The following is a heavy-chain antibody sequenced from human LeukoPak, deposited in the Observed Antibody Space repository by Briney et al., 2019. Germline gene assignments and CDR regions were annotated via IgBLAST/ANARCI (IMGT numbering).Heavy chain of an antibody. CDR1: GGSISSYY. CDR2: IYYSGST. Sequence: SETLSLTCSVSGGSISSYYWSWIRQPPGKGLEWIGYIYYSGSTNYNPSLKSRVTISVDTSKNQFSLKLSSVTAADTAVYYCARGFETSYRYTFYYWGQGTLVTVSS. J-gene: IGHJ4*02. V-gene: IGHV4-59*01. D-gene: IGHD3-16*02. CDR3: ARGFETSYRYTFYY.